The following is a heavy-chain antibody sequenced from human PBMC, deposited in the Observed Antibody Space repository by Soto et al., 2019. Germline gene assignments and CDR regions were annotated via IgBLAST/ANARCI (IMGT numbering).Heavy chain of an antibody. J-gene: IGHJ6*02. CDR1: GFTFSSDG. V-gene: IGHV3-30*18. Sequence: QVQLVESGGGVVQPGRYLRLSCAAYGFTFSSDGMHCVRQAPGKGLEWVAVRSYDGSNKYYADSVKGRFTISRDNSKNTLALEMKSMRAEDTAVYYFAKDHTVTIRYYNYGMHVWGPGTTVTVSS. D-gene: IGHD4-17*01. CDR2: RSYDGSNK. CDR3: AKDHTVTIRYYNYGMHV.